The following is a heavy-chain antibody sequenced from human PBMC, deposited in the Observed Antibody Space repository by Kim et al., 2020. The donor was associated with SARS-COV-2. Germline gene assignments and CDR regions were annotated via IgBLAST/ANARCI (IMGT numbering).Heavy chain of an antibody. Sequence: GGSLRLSCAASGFTFDDYAMHWVRQAPGKGLEWVSGISWNSGSIGYADSVKGRFTISRDNAKNSLYLQMNSLRAEDTALYYCAKDMGAAPDAFEIWGQGT. D-gene: IGHD3-16*01. J-gene: IGHJ3*02. V-gene: IGHV3-9*01. CDR3: AKDMGAAPDAFEI. CDR2: ISWNSGSI. CDR1: GFTFDDYA.